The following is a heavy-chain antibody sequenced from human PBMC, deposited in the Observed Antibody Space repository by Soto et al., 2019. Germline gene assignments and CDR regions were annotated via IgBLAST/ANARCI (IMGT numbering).Heavy chain of an antibody. J-gene: IGHJ6*02. CDR1: GYTFTGYY. V-gene: IGHV1-2*04. Sequence: ASVKVSCKASGYTFTGYYMHWVRQAPGQGLEWMGWINPNSGGTNYAQKFQGWVTMTRDTSISTAYMGLSRLRSDDTAVYYCAREIDPPYSSSWYRSDYYYGMDVWGQGTTVTVSS. CDR3: AREIDPPYSSSWYRSDYYYGMDV. CDR2: INPNSGGT. D-gene: IGHD6-13*01.